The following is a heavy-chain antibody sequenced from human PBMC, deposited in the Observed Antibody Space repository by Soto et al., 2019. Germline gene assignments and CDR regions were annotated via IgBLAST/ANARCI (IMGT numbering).Heavy chain of an antibody. CDR1: GFTFSSYG. CDR3: AKDRLDFWSGYSLNYYGMDV. V-gene: IGHV3-30*18. Sequence: GGSPRLSCAASGFTFSSYGMHWVRQAPGKGLEWVAVISYDGSNKYYADSVKGRFTISRDNSKNTLYLQMNSLRAEDTAVYYCAKDRLDFWSGYSLNYYGMDVWGQGTTVTVSS. CDR2: ISYDGSNK. J-gene: IGHJ6*02. D-gene: IGHD3-3*01.